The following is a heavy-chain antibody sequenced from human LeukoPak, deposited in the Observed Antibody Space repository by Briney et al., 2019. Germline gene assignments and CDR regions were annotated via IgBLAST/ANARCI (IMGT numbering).Heavy chain of an antibody. Sequence: GGSLRLSCAASGITVSTNYMSWVRQAPGKGLEYVSATSSNGGSTYYADSVKGRFTISRDNSKNTLYLQMSSLRAEDTAVYFCVKSPGYNHYYFDYWGQGTLVTVSS. CDR2: TSSNGGST. CDR1: GITVSTNY. J-gene: IGHJ4*02. V-gene: IGHV3-64D*06. D-gene: IGHD1-14*01. CDR3: VKSPGYNHYYFDY.